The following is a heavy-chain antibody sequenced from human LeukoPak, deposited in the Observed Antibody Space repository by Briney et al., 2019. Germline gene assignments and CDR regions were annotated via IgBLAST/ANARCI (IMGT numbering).Heavy chain of an antibody. CDR2: INPNSGGT. CDR1: GYTFTGHY. J-gene: IGHJ3*02. V-gene: IGHV1-2*06. Sequence: ASVKVSGKASGYTFTGHYMHGVRQAPGQGLEWMGRINPNSGGTNYAQKFQGRVTMTRDTSISTDYMELSSLRSDDTAVYYCARDREVGSTDDAFDIWGQGTMVTVSP. CDR3: ARDREVGSTDDAFDI. D-gene: IGHD1-26*01.